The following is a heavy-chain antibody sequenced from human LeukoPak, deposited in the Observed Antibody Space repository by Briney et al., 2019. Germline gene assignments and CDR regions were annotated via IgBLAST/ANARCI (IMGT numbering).Heavy chain of an antibody. Sequence: ASVKVSCKASGYTFISYDINWVLQATGQGLEWMGWMNPNSGITGYAQKFQGRVSMTRNTSISTAYMELSSLKSEDTAVYYCARGLYYYDSNGRTPYDYWGQGTLVTVSS. D-gene: IGHD3-22*01. CDR2: MNPNSGIT. CDR1: GYTFISYD. V-gene: IGHV1-8*01. J-gene: IGHJ4*02. CDR3: ARGLYYYDSNGRTPYDY.